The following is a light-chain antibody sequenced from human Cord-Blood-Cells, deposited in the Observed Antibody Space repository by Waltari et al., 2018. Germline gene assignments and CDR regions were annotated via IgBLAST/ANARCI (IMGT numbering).Light chain of an antibody. V-gene: IGLV2-14*01. CDR3: SSYTSSSTLGV. Sequence: QSALTQSASVSWSPGQSITISCTGTSSDVDCFNYVSWYQQHPGKATKLMIYDVSNRPSGVSNLFSGSKSRNTASLTSSGLQAEDEADYYCSSYTSSSTLGVFGGGTMLTVL. CDR2: DVS. CDR1: SSDVDCFNY. J-gene: IGLJ2*01.